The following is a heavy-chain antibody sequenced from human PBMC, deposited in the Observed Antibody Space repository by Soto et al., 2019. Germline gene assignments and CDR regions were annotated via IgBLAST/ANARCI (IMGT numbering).Heavy chain of an antibody. V-gene: IGHV3-48*03. D-gene: IGHD5-18*01. CDR1: GFTFSSYE. J-gene: IGHJ6*02. CDR3: ARDVPRQLRLGGMDV. CDR2: ISDSGKMI. Sequence: GGSLRLSCVASGFTFSSYEMQWVRQAPGKGLEWLSYISDSGKMIFYADSVKGRFTISRDNAKMSLYLQMDSLTAADTAVYYCARDVPRQLRLGGMDVWGQGTTVTVSS.